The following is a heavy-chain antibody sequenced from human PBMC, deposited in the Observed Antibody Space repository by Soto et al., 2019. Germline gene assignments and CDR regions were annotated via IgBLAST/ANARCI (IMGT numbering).Heavy chain of an antibody. CDR2: ISAYNDDT. CDR1: GYTLSSYG. Sequence: QVQLVQSGAEVKKPGASVKVSCKASGYTLSSYGITWVRQAPGHGLEWMGWISAYNDDTNYAQILQGRVTTTTDTSTSTGCRELRSLRTDDTAVYYCARERRDAYNLFYCMDDWGQGSTVIVSS. CDR3: ARERRDAYNLFYCMDD. D-gene: IGHD1-1*01. J-gene: IGHJ6*02. V-gene: IGHV1-18*01.